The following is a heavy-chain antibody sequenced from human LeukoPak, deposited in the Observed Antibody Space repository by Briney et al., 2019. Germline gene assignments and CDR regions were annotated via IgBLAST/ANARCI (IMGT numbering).Heavy chain of an antibody. CDR3: ARDPPGAYCGGDCYP. V-gene: IGHV3-15*01. J-gene: IGHJ5*02. CDR2: IKQKADGGAT. CDR1: GFTFSNAW. D-gene: IGHD2-21*02. Sequence: GGSLRLSCAASGFTFSNAWMSWVRQAPGQGLEWVGRIKQKADGGATHYAASVEGRFTISRDDSQNSLYLQMNSLKIEDAAVYYCARDPPGAYCGGDCYPWGQGTLVTVSS.